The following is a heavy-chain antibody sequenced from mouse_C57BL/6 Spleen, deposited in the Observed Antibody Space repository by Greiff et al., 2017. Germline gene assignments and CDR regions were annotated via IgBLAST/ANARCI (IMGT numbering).Heavy chain of an antibody. Sequence: VQLQQSGAELVRPGASVKLSCKASGYTFPDYYINWVKQRPGQGLEWIARIYPGSGNTYYNEKFKGKATLTAEKSSSTAYMQLSSLTSEDSAVYFCAREGVYYGSSGFAYWGQGTLVTVSA. J-gene: IGHJ3*01. CDR2: IYPGSGNT. D-gene: IGHD1-1*01. V-gene: IGHV1-76*01. CDR1: GYTFPDYY. CDR3: AREGVYYGSSGFAY.